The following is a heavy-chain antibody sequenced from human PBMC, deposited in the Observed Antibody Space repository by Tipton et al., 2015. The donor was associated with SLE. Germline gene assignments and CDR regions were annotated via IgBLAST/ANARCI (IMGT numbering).Heavy chain of an antibody. CDR1: GGYISRGSYY. J-gene: IGHJ1*01. V-gene: IGHV4-61*09. CDR2: IYYIWST. D-gene: IGHD3-10*01. CDR3: ARGGYYGSGSLLQH. Sequence: TLSLTCTVSGGYISRGSYYWSWFRQPAGKGLEWIWYIYYIWSTNSNPSLHSRVALSVDTSKNQFSLKLSSVTAADTAGYYCARGGYYGSGSLLQHWGQGTLVTVSS.